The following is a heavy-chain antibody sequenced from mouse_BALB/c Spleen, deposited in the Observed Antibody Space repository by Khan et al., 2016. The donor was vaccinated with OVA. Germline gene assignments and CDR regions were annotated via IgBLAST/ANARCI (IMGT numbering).Heavy chain of an antibody. V-gene: IGHV5-6*01. CDR1: GFTFSTYG. Sequence: EVELVESGGDVVKPGGSLKLSCAASGFTFSTYGMSWVRQTPDKRLEWVATVSTGGHYTYYPDTVKGRFTISRDNAKNTLYLQINSLKSEDTAMFYCARLAYYYDSEGFAYWGQGTLVTVSA. CDR3: ARLAYYYDSEGFAY. D-gene: IGHD1-1*01. CDR2: VSTGGHYT. J-gene: IGHJ3*01.